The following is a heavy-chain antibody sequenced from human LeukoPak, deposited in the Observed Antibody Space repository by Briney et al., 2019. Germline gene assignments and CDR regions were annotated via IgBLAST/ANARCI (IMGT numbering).Heavy chain of an antibody. J-gene: IGHJ6*02. Sequence: SVKVSCKASGGTFSSYAISWVRQAPGQGLEWMGGIIPIFGTANYAQKFQGRVTITADESTSTAYMELSSLRSEDTAVYYCARTPFTYYYDSSGYPLYYYYGMDVWGQGTTVTVSS. CDR2: IIPIFGTA. V-gene: IGHV1-69*13. CDR1: GGTFSSYA. CDR3: ARTPFTYYYDSSGYPLYYYYGMDV. D-gene: IGHD3-22*01.